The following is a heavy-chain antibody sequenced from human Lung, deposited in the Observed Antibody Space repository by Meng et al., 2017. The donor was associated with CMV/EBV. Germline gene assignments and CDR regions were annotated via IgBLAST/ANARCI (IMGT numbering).Heavy chain of an antibody. D-gene: IGHD3-10*01. V-gene: IGHV4-4*03. CDR2: SPHRGSS. CDR3: LRRSGGSV. CDR1: GDSITSHRW. J-gene: IGHJ1*01. Sequence: QVRVRESGTLLVNPPATPSLPGAVSGDSITSHRWWSRLRQPPGKGVEWIGESPHRGSSAYNPYLKSRVSMSIDKSKKPFSLKLTSATAANTAVYHCLRRSGGSVWGQGTLVTVSS.